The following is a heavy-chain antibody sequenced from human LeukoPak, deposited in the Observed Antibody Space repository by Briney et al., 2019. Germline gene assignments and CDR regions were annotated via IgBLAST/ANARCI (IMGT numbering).Heavy chain of an antibody. D-gene: IGHD2-21*01. J-gene: IGHJ4*02. CDR2: ISYDGSNK. CDR3: ANQYCGGDCYWAVDY. V-gene: IGHV3-30-3*01. CDR1: GFTFSSYA. Sequence: GRSLRLSCAASGFTFSSYALHWVRQAPGKGLEWVAVISYDGSNKYYADSVKGRFTISRDNSKNTLYLQMNSLRAEDTAVYYCANQYCGGDCYWAVDYWGQGTLVTVSS.